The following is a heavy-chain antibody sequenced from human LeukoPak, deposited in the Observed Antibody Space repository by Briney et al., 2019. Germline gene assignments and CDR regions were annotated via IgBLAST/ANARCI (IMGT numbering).Heavy chain of an antibody. D-gene: IGHD2-15*01. Sequence: GGSLRLSCAASGFTFSSYWMTWVRQSPGKGLEWVANINQDESEKYYVDSVQGRFTISRDNAKNSLYLQMNSLRAEDTAVYYCARDLTSSVVPSLWGQGTLVTVSS. J-gene: IGHJ4*02. CDR1: GFTFSSYW. CDR2: INQDESEK. V-gene: IGHV3-7*01. CDR3: ARDLTSSVVPSL.